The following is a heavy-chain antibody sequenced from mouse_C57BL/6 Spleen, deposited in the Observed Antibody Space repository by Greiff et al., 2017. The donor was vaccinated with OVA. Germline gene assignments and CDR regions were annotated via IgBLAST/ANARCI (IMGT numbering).Heavy chain of an antibody. V-gene: IGHV1-18*01. CDR3: ARRGYGYYGNHWYFDV. Sequence: VQLKQSGPELVKPGASVKIPCKASGYTFTDYNMDWVKQSHGKSLEWIGDINPNNGGTIYNQKFKGKATLTVDKSSSTAYMELRSLTSEDTAVYYCARRGYGYYGNHWYFDVWGTGTTVTVSS. D-gene: IGHD2-1*01. CDR1: GYTFTDYN. CDR2: INPNNGGT. J-gene: IGHJ1*03.